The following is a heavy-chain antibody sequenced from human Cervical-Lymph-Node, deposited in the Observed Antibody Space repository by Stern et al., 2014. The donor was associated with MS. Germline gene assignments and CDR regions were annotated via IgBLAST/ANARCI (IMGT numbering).Heavy chain of an antibody. CDR3: VRSGHSYRRWFDP. J-gene: IGHJ5*02. CDR1: GYTFTTFD. Sequence: QVQLVQSGAEVKKPWASVKVSCKASGYTFTTFDINWVRQATGQGLEWMGWMSPDTGNTGSAQKFQGRVNLTRNTSLRTAYMELSGLRSEDTAVYYCVRSGHSYRRWFDPWGQGTLVTVSS. D-gene: IGHD3-10*01. V-gene: IGHV1-8*01. CDR2: MSPDTGNT.